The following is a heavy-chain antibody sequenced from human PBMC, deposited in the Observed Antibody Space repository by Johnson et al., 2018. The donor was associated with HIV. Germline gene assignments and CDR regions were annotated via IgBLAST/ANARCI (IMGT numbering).Heavy chain of an antibody. CDR2: IFTVGDG. V-gene: IGHV3-66*02. Sequence: VQLVESGGGLAQPGGSLRLSCAASGITVSSNYMSWVRQAPGKGLEWVSVIFTVGDGYYADSVKGRFIISRDNSKNFLYLQMNSLRPEDTAVYYCARDGRYLVTRGSFDVWGQGTVVTVSS. CDR3: ARDGRYLVTRGSFDV. J-gene: IGHJ3*01. D-gene: IGHD5-18*01. CDR1: GITVSSNY.